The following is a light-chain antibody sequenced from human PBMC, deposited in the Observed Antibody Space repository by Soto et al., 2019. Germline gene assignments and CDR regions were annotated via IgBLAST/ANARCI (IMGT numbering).Light chain of an antibody. CDR2: GAY. CDR3: QQFDRSLPSWT. Sequence: ETVLTQSPGTLSLSPGERANLSCRASQSVSSNYLAWYQHIPGQDPRLRIYGAYSMATGIPDRFSVSGSGTDFSLTISSLEPEDFAVYYCQQFDRSLPSWTFGQGTKVE. J-gene: IGKJ1*01. V-gene: IGKV3-20*01. CDR1: QSVSSNY.